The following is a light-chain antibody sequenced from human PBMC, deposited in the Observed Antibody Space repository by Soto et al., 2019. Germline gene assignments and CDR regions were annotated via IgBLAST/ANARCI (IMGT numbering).Light chain of an antibody. CDR3: SSYAGSNKGV. CDR2: EVS. J-gene: IGLJ1*01. V-gene: IGLV2-8*01. CDR1: SSDVGGYNY. Sequence: QSVLTQPPSASGSPGQSVTISCTGTSSDVGGYNYVSWYQQHPGKAPKLMIYEVSKRPSGVPDRFSGSKSGNTASLTVSGLQAEDEADYYCSSYAGSNKGVLGTGTKLTVL.